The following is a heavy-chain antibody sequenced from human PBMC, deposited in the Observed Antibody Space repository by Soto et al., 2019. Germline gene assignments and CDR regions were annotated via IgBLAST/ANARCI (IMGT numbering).Heavy chain of an antibody. D-gene: IGHD3-22*01. V-gene: IGHV3-74*01. Sequence: EVQLVESGGGLVQPGGSLRLSCAASGFTFSSYWMHWVRQAPGKGLVWVSRLKSDGSGTTYADSVKGRLTISRDNAKKTLYLQVHSLRAEETAVYYCVRGDGDYYDGNVYLGRHWGQGTLVTVSS. J-gene: IGHJ4*02. CDR3: VRGDGDYYDGNVYLGRH. CDR2: LKSDGSGT. CDR1: GFTFSSYW.